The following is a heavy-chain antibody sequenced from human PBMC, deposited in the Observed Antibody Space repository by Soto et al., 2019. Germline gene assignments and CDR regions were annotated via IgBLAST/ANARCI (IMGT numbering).Heavy chain of an antibody. CDR3: ARGTVDIAVAGTFYYYYGMDV. V-gene: IGHV3-48*02. CDR1: GFTFSSYS. J-gene: IGHJ6*02. D-gene: IGHD6-13*01. Sequence: EVQLVESGGGLVQPGGSLRLSCAASGFTFSSYSMNWVRQAPGKGLEWVSYISSSSSTIYYADSVKGRFTISRDNAKNSLYLQMNSLRDEDTAVYYCARGTVDIAVAGTFYYYYGMDVWGQGTTVTVSS. CDR2: ISSSSSTI.